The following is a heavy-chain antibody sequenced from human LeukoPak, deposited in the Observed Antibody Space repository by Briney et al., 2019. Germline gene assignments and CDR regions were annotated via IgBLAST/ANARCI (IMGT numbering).Heavy chain of an antibody. J-gene: IGHJ6*02. CDR1: GGSISSYY. Sequence: PSETLSLTCTVSGGSISSYYWSWIRQPPGKGLEWIGYIYYSGSTNYNPSLKSRDTISVDTSKNQFSLKLSSVTAADTAVYYCARDGDLIQLGMDVWGQGTTVTVSS. V-gene: IGHV4-59*12. CDR2: IYYSGST. CDR3: ARDGDLIQLGMDV. D-gene: IGHD5-18*01.